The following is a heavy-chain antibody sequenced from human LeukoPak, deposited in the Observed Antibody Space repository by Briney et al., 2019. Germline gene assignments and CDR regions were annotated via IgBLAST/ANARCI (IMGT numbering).Heavy chain of an antibody. CDR1: GYTFTSYG. Sequence: ASVKVSCKASGYTFTSYGLSWVRQAPGQGLQWMGWISSYNGNTNYAQKIQGRVIMTTDTSTNTAYMELRSLRSDDTAVYYCTRDYSLSSSGPPYGFDIWGQGTMVTVSS. D-gene: IGHD6-19*01. J-gene: IGHJ3*02. CDR3: TRDYSLSSSGPPYGFDI. V-gene: IGHV1-18*01. CDR2: ISSYNGNT.